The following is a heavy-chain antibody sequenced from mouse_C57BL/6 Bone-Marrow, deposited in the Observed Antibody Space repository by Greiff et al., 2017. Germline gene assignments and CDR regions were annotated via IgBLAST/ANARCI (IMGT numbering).Heavy chain of an antibody. D-gene: IGHD2-3*01. V-gene: IGHV1-53*01. J-gene: IGHJ2*01. Sequence: QVQLQQPGTELVKPGASVKLSCKASGYTFTSYWMHWVKQRPGQGLEWIGNINPSNGGTNYNEKFKSKATLTVDKSSSTAYMHLSSLTSEDSAVYYCARGGYDGYCEDYWGQGTTLTVSS. CDR1: GYTFTSYW. CDR3: ARGGYDGYCEDY. CDR2: INPSNGGT.